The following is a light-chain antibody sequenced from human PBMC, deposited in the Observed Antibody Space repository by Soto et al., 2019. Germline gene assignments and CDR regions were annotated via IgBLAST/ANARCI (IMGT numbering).Light chain of an antibody. CDR3: QQYDTHPIT. CDR1: QSIGSW. J-gene: IGKJ5*01. CDR2: KAS. V-gene: IGKV1-5*03. Sequence: DIQMTQSPSTLSASVGDRVTITCRGSQSIGSWLAWYQQKPGKAPKVLIYKASSLERGVPSRFSGSGSGTEFTLTITSLQPDDFGTYYCQQYDTHPITFGQGTRLEIK.